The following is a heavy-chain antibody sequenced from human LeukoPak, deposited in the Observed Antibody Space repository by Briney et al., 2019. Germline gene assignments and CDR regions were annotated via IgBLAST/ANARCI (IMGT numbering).Heavy chain of an antibody. CDR3: AKDRPDYYDFWSGLNDY. D-gene: IGHD3-3*01. CDR1: GGSISSSSYY. J-gene: IGHJ4*02. CDR2: ISGSGGST. V-gene: IGHV3-23*01. Sequence: ETLSLTCTVSGGSISSSSYYWGWIRQPPGKGLEWVSAISGSGGSTYYADSVKGRFTISRDNSKNTLYLQMNSLRAEDTAVYYCAKDRPDYYDFWSGLNDYWGQGTLVTVSS.